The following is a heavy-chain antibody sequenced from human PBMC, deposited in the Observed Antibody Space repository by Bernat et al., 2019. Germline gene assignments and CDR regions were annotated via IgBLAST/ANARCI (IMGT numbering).Heavy chain of an antibody. D-gene: IGHD3-22*01. Sequence: QLQLQESGPGLVKPSETLSLTCTVSGGSISSSSYYWGWIRQPPGKGLEWIGSIYYSGSTYYNPSLKSRVTISVDTSKNQFSRKLSSVTAADTAVYYCARKSKIVVVTYYYYGMDVWGQGTTVTVSS. J-gene: IGHJ6*02. CDR3: ARKSKIVVVTYYYYGMDV. CDR1: GGSISSSSYY. CDR2: IYYSGST. V-gene: IGHV4-39*01.